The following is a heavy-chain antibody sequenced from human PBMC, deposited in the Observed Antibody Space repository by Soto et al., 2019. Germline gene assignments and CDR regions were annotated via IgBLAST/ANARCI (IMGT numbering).Heavy chain of an antibody. D-gene: IGHD3-10*01. CDR2: IIPMSGFA. V-gene: IGHV1-69*02. CDR3: ATTVVRGANWFDP. Sequence: QVQLVQSGAEVRKPGSSVKVSCKASGGTFSSYTVNWVRQAPGHGLEWMSSIIPMSGFAHYAEKFQGKVTITADKSSNTVYMELSSLRIEDTAVFYCATTVVRGANWFDPWGQGTLVTVSS. J-gene: IGHJ5*02. CDR1: GGTFSSYT.